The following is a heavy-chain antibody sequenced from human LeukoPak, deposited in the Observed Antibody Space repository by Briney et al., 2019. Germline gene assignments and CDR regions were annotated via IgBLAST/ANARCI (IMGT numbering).Heavy chain of an antibody. CDR2: ISAYNGNT. D-gene: IGHD1-26*01. CDR1: GYTFTSYD. CDR3: ARESGRSDSGSYYEFDY. V-gene: IGHV1-18*01. Sequence: ASVKVSCKASGYTFTSYDISWVRQAPGQGLEWMGWISAYNGNTNYAQKLQGRVTMTTDTSTSTAYMELRSLRSDDTAVYYCARESGRSDSGSYYEFDYWGQGTLVTVSS. J-gene: IGHJ4*02.